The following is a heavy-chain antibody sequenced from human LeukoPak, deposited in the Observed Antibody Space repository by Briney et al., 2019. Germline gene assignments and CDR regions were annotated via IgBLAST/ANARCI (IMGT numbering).Heavy chain of an antibody. CDR2: ISSSSSYI. CDR1: GFTFSSYS. CDR3: ARLSDYDFWSGPYPYYYYYYGTDV. V-gene: IGHV3-21*01. J-gene: IGHJ6*02. Sequence: GGSLRLSCAASGFTFSSYSMNWVRQAPGKGLEWVSSISSSSSYIYYADSVKGRFTISRDNAKNSLYLQMNSLRAEDTAVYYCARLSDYDFWSGPYPYYYYYYGTDVWGQGTTVTVSS. D-gene: IGHD3-3*01.